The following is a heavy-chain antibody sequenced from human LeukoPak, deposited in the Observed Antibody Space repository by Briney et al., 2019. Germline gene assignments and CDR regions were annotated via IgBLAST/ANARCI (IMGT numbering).Heavy chain of an antibody. CDR1: GFTFSTYS. CDR2: ISSSSSYI. D-gene: IGHD2-2*01. CDR3: ARASGYCSSTSCYGKGDAFDI. V-gene: IGHV3-21*01. J-gene: IGHJ3*02. Sequence: GGSLRLSCAASGFTFSTYSMRWVRQAPGKGLEWVSSISSSSSYIYYADSVKGRFTISRDNAKKSLYLQMNSLRAEDTAVYYCARASGYCSSTSCYGKGDAFDIWGQGTMVTVSS.